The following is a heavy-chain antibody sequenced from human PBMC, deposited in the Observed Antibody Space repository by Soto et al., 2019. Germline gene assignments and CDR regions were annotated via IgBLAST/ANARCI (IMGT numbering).Heavy chain of an antibody. Sequence: GGSLRLSCSASGFSFSSYGMHWVRQAPGKGLEWVAVISYDGSNKYYADSLKGRFTVSRDNSKNTLYLQMSSLRAEDTAVYYCVKDGSRGWPYYYGMDVWGQGTTVTSP. V-gene: IGHV3-30*18. CDR2: ISYDGSNK. CDR1: GFSFSSYG. CDR3: VKDGSRGWPYYYGMDV. D-gene: IGHD6-19*01. J-gene: IGHJ6*02.